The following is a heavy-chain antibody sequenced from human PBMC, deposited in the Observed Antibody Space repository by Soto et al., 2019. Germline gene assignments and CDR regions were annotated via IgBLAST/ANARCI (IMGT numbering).Heavy chain of an antibody. Sequence: EVQLVESGGGLVQPGGSLRLSCAASGFTFSNYDMHWVRQVTGKGLEWVSAIGAAGDTYYPDSMKGRFTISRENAKNSLYLQMNSLRAEDTAVYYCASGGWGSSWYEGGSRIDYWGQGALVTVSS. V-gene: IGHV3-13*01. J-gene: IGHJ4*02. CDR3: ASGGWGSSWYEGGSRIDY. CDR1: GFTFSNYD. CDR2: IGAAGDT. D-gene: IGHD6-13*01.